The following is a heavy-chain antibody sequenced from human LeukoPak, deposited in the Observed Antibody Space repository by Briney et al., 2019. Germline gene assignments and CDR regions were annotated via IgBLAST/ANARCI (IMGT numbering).Heavy chain of an antibody. D-gene: IGHD4-11*01. CDR1: GFTFRTYG. CDR3: AKDSKTYSFDY. J-gene: IGHJ4*02. CDR2: ISDDGMKK. V-gene: IGHV3-30*18. Sequence: QPGRFLRLSCGASGFTFRTYGMHWVRQAPGKGLEWVAMISDDGMKKSHADSVKGRFTISRDNSKNTVYLQMISPRAEDTAVYYCAKDSKTYSFDYWGQGTLVTVSS.